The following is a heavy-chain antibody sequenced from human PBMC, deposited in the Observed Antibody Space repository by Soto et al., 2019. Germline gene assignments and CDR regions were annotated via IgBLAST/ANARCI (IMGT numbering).Heavy chain of an antibody. D-gene: IGHD4-17*01. V-gene: IGHV3-74*01. CDR2: INRDGSST. Sequence: GGSLRLSCAASGFTFRSYWMHWVRQAPGKGLVWVSRINRDGSSTSYADSVKGRVTISRDTAKNTLYLQMNSLRAEDTAVYYCAKSHPVGDYVFWFDPWGQGTLVTVSS. CDR3: AKSHPVGDYVFWFDP. CDR1: GFTFRSYW. J-gene: IGHJ5*02.